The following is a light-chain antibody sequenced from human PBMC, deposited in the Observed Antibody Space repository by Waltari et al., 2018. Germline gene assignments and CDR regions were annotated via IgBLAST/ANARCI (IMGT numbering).Light chain of an antibody. J-gene: IGKJ5*01. CDR1: QSISSY. CDR2: AAS. V-gene: IGKV1-39*01. Sequence: DIQMTQSPSSLCASVGDRVTITCRASQSISSYLNWYQQKPGKVPKLLIYAASSLQSGVPSRFSGSGSGTDFTLTISSLQPEDFATYYCQQSYSTPITFGQGTRLEIK. CDR3: QQSYSTPIT.